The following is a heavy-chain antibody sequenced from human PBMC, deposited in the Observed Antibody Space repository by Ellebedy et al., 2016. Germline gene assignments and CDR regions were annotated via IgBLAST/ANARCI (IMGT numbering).Heavy chain of an antibody. CDR3: ARGCDDDCYWTFNV. CDR1: GFSFGDYA. V-gene: IGHV3-11*01. Sequence: GESLKISXTASGFSFGDYAMSWIRQAPGKGLEWVAYINGDGRSIYYADSVKGRFTISRDNVKGSLFLQMNSLRAEDSARYYCARGCDDDCYWTFNVWGQGTIVTVSA. D-gene: IGHD2-21*02. CDR2: INGDGRSI. J-gene: IGHJ3*01.